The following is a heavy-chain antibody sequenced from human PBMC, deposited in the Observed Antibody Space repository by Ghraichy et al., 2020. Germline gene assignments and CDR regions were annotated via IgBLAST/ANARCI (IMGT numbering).Heavy chain of an antibody. Sequence: GGSLRLSCAASGFTFSSYSMNWVRQAPGKGLEWVSSISSSSSYIYYADSVKGRFTISRDNAKNSLYLQMNSLRAEDTAVYYCARDRSGYDVIGYYYYGMDVWGQGTTVTVSS. D-gene: IGHD5-12*01. CDR3: ARDRSGYDVIGYYYYGMDV. CDR2: ISSSSSYI. V-gene: IGHV3-21*01. J-gene: IGHJ6*02. CDR1: GFTFSSYS.